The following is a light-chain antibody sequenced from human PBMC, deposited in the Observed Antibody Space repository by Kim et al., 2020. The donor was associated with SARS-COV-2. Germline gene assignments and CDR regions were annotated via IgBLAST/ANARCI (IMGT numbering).Light chain of an antibody. V-gene: IGKV2-28*01. J-gene: IGKJ5*01. CDR2: MGS. CDR1: QSLLHSNGITY. CDR3: MQGTQTVT. Sequence: ESASISCRSSQSLLHSNGITYLDWFLQKAGQSPQLLVYMGSTRASGVPERFSGSRSGTDFTLKISRVEAEDVGIYYCMQGTQTVTFGQGTRLEIK.